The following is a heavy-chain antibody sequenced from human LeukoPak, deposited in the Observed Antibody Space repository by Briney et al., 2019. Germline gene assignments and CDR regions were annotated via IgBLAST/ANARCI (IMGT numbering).Heavy chain of an antibody. CDR3: VSFYETY. D-gene: IGHD2-2*01. V-gene: IGHV3-74*01. CDR2: INSDGSWT. CDR1: GNYW. J-gene: IGHJ4*02. Sequence: GGSLRLSCAASGNYWMHWVRQAPGKGLVWVSHINSDGSWTSYADSVKGQFTISKDNAKNTEYLQMNNLRAEDTAVYYCVSFYETYWGRGTLVTVSS.